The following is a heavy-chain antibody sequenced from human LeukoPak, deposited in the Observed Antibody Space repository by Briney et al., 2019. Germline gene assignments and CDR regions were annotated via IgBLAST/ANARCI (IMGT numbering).Heavy chain of an antibody. D-gene: IGHD3-3*01. CDR2: INGSGGST. CDR1: GFTFSGYA. V-gene: IGHV3-23*01. Sequence: GGSLRLSCAASGFTFSGYAMRWVRQAPGKGLEWVSDINGSGGSTYYADSVKGRFTISRDNSKNTLYLQMSSLRVEDTAVYYCAKGYDFWSGYYDYWGQGTLVTVSS. CDR3: AKGYDFWSGYYDY. J-gene: IGHJ4*02.